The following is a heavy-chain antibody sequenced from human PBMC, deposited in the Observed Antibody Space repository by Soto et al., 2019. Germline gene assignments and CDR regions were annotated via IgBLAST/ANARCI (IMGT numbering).Heavy chain of an antibody. J-gene: IGHJ6*02. V-gene: IGHV4-59*01. CDR2: IYYTGSA. D-gene: IGHD5-18*01. CDR3: ARYRVLYTAMITPREYYYGMDV. CDR1: GDSINSDY. Sequence: TLSLTCIVSGDSINSDYWSWIRQPPGRGLEWIGYIYYTGSANYNPSLQSRVTISVDTSKNQFSLEVSAVTAADTAMYYCARYRVLYTAMITPREYYYGMDVWGQGTTVTVSS.